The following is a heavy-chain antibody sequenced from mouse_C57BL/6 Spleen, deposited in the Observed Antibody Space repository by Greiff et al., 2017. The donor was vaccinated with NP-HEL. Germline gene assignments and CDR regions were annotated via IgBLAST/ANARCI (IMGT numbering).Heavy chain of an antibody. J-gene: IGHJ2*01. Sequence: EVQLQQSGPELVKPGASVKISCKASGYSFTDYNMNWVKQSNGKSLEWIGVINPNYGTTSYNQKFKGKATLTVDQSTSPSYRQLNSLTAEDSAVYYGARGMYGNYVDYWGQGTTLTVSS. CDR1: GYSFTDYN. CDR3: ARGMYGNYVDY. V-gene: IGHV1-39*01. D-gene: IGHD2-10*02. CDR2: INPNYGTT.